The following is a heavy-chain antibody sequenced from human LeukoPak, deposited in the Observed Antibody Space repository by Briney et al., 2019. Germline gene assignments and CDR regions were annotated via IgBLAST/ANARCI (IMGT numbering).Heavy chain of an antibody. D-gene: IGHD3-3*01. CDR2: INPSGGST. V-gene: IGHV1-46*01. Sequence: ASVKVSCKASGYTFTSYYMHWVRQAPGQGLERMGIINPSGGSTSYAQKFQGRVTMTRDTSTSTVYMELSSLRSEDTAVYYCARDTLRFLEWLSTPYYYYGMDVWGQGTTVTVSS. CDR3: ARDTLRFLEWLSTPYYYYGMDV. CDR1: GYTFTSYY. J-gene: IGHJ6*02.